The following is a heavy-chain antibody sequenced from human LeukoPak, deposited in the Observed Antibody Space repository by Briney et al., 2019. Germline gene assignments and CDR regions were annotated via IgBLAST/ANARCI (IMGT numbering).Heavy chain of an antibody. Sequence: PSETLSLTCAVYGGSFSGYYWSWIRQPPGKGLEWIGEVNHSGSTNYNPSLKSRVTISVDTSKNQFSLKLSSVTAADTAVYYCATYGYSYGPYYYYYGMDVWGQGTTVTVSS. J-gene: IGHJ6*02. CDR2: VNHSGST. D-gene: IGHD5-18*01. CDR1: GGSFSGYY. CDR3: ATYGYSYGPYYYYYGMDV. V-gene: IGHV4-34*01.